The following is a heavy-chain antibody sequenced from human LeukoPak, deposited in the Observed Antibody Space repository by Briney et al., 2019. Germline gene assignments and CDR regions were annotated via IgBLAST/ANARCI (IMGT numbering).Heavy chain of an antibody. CDR1: GYSFTSYW. D-gene: IGHD3-10*01. V-gene: IGHV5-51*01. CDR2: IYPGDSDT. J-gene: IGHJ2*01. Sequence: PGESLKISCKGSGYSFTSYWIGWVRQMPGKGLEWMGIIYPGDSDTRYSPSFQGQVTISADKSFSTAYLQWSSLKASDTAMYYCARLRRPMDYYGSGSYYNWYFDLWGRGTLVTVSS. CDR3: ARLRRPMDYYGSGSYYNWYFDL.